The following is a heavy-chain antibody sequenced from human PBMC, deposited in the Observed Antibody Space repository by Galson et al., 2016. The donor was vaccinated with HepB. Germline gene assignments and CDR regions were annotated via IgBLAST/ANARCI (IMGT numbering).Heavy chain of an antibody. V-gene: IGHV4-4*02. CDR1: GDSVSGTNW. D-gene: IGHD2-21*01. CDR3: VRRLFGFQGMDV. CDR2: ISRRESP. Sequence: SETLSLTCAVSGDSVSGTNWWDWVRQPPGQGLEFIGEISRRESPNYSPSLKSRVTMSVDKSKNQFSLTLTSVTAADTAVYYCVRRLFGFQGMDVWGQGTTVTVSS. J-gene: IGHJ6*02.